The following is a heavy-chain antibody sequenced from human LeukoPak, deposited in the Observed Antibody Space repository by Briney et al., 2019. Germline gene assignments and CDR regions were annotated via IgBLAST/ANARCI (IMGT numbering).Heavy chain of an antibody. CDR2: ISAYNGNT. J-gene: IGHJ4*02. V-gene: IGHV1-18*01. CDR3: ARASYYDSSGYSGY. Sequence: ASVTVSCKASGYTFTSYGISWVRQAPGQGLEWMGWISAYNGNTNYAQKLQGRVTMTTDTSTSTAYMELRSLRSDDTAVYYCARASYYDSSGYSGYWGQGTLVTVSS. CDR1: GYTFTSYG. D-gene: IGHD3-22*01.